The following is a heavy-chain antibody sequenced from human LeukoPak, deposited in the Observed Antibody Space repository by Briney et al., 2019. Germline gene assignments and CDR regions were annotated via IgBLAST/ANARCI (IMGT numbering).Heavy chain of an antibody. CDR3: ARESYYDSSGYSHDAFDI. CDR2: IYYSGSS. V-gene: IGHV4-39*07. D-gene: IGHD3-22*01. Sequence: SETLSLTCTVSGDSIINNNCYWGWVRQPPGKGLEWIASIYYSGSSYYNPSLKSRVTISVDTPKNQFSLKLNSVTAADTAVYYCARESYYDSSGYSHDAFDIWGQGTMVTVSS. CDR1: GDSIINNNCY. J-gene: IGHJ3*02.